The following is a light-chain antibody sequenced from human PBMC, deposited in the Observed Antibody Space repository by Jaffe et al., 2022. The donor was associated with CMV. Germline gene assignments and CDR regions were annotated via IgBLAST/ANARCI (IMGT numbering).Light chain of an antibody. CDR3: QSFDSSLRDWV. Sequence: QSVMTQPPSVSGAPGQRVTVSCTGTSSNIGAGFDVHWYQQVPGTAPKLLIFDNNKRPSGVPDRFSASKSDTSASLAITGLQAEDEAHYYCQSFDSSLRDWVFGGGTKLTVL. V-gene: IGLV1-40*01. CDR1: SSNIGAGFD. J-gene: IGLJ3*02. CDR2: DNN.